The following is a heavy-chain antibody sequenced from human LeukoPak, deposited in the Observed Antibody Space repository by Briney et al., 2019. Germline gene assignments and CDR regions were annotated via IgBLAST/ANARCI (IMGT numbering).Heavy chain of an antibody. J-gene: IGHJ4*02. Sequence: MTGGSLRLSCAASGFTFSSYSMNWVRQAPGKGLEWVSSISSSSSYIYYADSVKGRFTISRDNAKNSLYLQMNSLRAEDTAVYYCATKQWLAPPPDSWGQGTPVTVSS. V-gene: IGHV3-21*01. D-gene: IGHD6-19*01. CDR2: ISSSSSYI. CDR3: ATKQWLAPPPDS. CDR1: GFTFSSYS.